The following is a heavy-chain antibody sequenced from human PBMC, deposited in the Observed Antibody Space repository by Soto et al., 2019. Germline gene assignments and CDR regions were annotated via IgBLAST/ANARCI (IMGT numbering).Heavy chain of an antibody. CDR3: ARTKCSGGSCYSWSLDY. CDR1: GGSITTGGYY. V-gene: IGHV4-31*03. J-gene: IGHJ4*02. CDR2: RYYSEST. Sequence: PSETLSLTCTVSGGSITTGGYYWSWIRQLPGKGLEWIGHRYYSESTYYNPSLKSRVSISLDTSKNQFSLKLSLVTAADTAMYYCARTKCSGGSCYSWSLDYWGQGTPVTV. D-gene: IGHD2-15*01.